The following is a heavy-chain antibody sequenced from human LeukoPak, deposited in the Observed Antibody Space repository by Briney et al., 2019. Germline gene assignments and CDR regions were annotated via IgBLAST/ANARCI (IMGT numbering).Heavy chain of an antibody. Sequence: GGSLRLSCAASGFTFSDYYMSWIRQAPGKGLEWVSYISSSGSTIYYADSVKGRFTISRDNAKNTLYLQMNSLRAEDTAVYYCAKVCDSSGHADYWGQGTLVTVSS. CDR3: AKVCDSSGHADY. CDR2: ISSSGSTI. CDR1: GFTFSDYY. V-gene: IGHV3-11*01. D-gene: IGHD3-22*01. J-gene: IGHJ4*02.